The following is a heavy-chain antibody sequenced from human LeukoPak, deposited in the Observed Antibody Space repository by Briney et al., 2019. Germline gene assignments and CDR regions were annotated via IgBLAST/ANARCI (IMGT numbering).Heavy chain of an antibody. CDR1: GFIFRSFS. J-gene: IGHJ3*01. Sequence: GGSLRLSCAASGFIFRSFSMNWVRQAPGKGLEWVSAIYADGYTRDAASVKGRFSISRHNSKNTVYLQMDNLRPEDTAVYYCARDRRGEKDFDVWGPGTMVTVSS. CDR2: IYADGYT. V-gene: IGHV3-53*04. CDR3: ARDRRGEKDFDV.